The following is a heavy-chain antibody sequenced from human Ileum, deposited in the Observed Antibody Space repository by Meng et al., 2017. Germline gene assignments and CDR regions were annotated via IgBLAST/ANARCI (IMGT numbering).Heavy chain of an antibody. D-gene: IGHD5-24*01. CDR1: GGSFSGYY. CDR3: AVEMATITNY. J-gene: IGHJ4*02. Sequence: QVQLQQWGAGLLKPSETLSLTCSVYGGSFSGYYWSWSRQPPGKGLEWIGEINHSGSTNYNPSLKSRVAISVDTSKNQFSLKLSSVTAADTAVYYCAVEMATITNYWGQGTLVTVSS. V-gene: IGHV4-34*01. CDR2: INHSGST.